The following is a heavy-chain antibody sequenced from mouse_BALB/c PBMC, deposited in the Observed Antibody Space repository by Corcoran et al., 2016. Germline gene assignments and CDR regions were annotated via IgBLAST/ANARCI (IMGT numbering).Heavy chain of an antibody. V-gene: IGHV3-6*02. Sequence: DVQLQESGPGLVKPSQSLSLTCSVTGYSITSGYYWNWIRQFPGNKLEWMGYISYECRNNYNPYLKNRISITRDTSKNQFFLKLNSVTTEDTSSYSCATFLRPLDYWVQGTTPTVSS. D-gene: IGHD1-2*01. J-gene: IGHJ2*01. CDR2: ISYECRN. CDR3: ATFLRPLDY. CDR1: GYSITSGYY.